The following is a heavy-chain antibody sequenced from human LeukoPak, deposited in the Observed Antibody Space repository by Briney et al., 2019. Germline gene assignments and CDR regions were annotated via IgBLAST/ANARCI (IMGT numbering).Heavy chain of an antibody. CDR3: ARGSIAARPEYLDY. J-gene: IGHJ4*02. D-gene: IGHD6-6*01. V-gene: IGHV4-61*01. CDR2: IYYSGST. Sequence: PSETLSLTCTVSGGFISSGSYYWSWIRQPPGKGLEWIGYIYYSGSTNYNPSLKSRVTISVDTSKNQFSLKLSSVTAADTAVYYCARGSIAARPEYLDYWGQGTLVTVSS. CDR1: GGFISSGSYY.